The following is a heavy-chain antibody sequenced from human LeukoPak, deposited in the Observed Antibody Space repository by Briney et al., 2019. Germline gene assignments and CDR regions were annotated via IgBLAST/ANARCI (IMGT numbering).Heavy chain of an antibody. J-gene: IGHJ4*02. CDR3: ARVRTPYGDYHYFDY. V-gene: IGHV1-46*01. D-gene: IGHD4-17*01. Sequence: GASVKVSCKASGYTFTSYYMHWVRQAPGQGLEWMGIINPSGGSTSYAQKFQGRVTMTRETSTSTVYMELSSLRSEDTAVYYCARVRTPYGDYHYFDYWGQGTLVTVSS. CDR1: GYTFTSYY. CDR2: INPSGGST.